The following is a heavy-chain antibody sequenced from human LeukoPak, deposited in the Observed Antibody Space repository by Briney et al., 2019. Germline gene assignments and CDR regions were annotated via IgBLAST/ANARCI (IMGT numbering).Heavy chain of an antibody. J-gene: IGHJ4*02. Sequence: ASVKVSCKASGGTFSSYAISWVRQAPGQGLEWMGWISAYNGNTNYAQKLQGRVTMTTDTSTSTAYMELRSLRSDDTAVYYCARDSPDYGDFLPPNYFDYWGQGTLVTVSS. CDR1: GGTFSSYA. V-gene: IGHV1-18*01. CDR3: ARDSPDYGDFLPPNYFDY. D-gene: IGHD4-17*01. CDR2: ISAYNGNT.